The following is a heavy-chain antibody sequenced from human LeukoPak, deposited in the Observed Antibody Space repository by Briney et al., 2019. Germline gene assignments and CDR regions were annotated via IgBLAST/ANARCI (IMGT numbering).Heavy chain of an antibody. J-gene: IGHJ6*03. CDR1: GYTFTSYA. V-gene: IGHV1-3*01. Sequence: GASVKVSCKASGYTFTSYAMHWVRQAPGQRLEWMGWINAGNGNTKYSQKFQGRVTITADESTSTAYMELSSLRSEDTAVYYCARGDFWSGYYGYMDVWGKGTTVTVSS. D-gene: IGHD3-3*01. CDR3: ARGDFWSGYYGYMDV. CDR2: INAGNGNT.